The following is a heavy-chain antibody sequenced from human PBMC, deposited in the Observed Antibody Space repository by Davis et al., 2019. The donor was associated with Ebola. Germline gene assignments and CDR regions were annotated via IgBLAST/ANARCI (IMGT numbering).Heavy chain of an antibody. Sequence: GESLKISCAASGFTLSSYWMHWVRQAPGKGLVWVSRINSDGSSTSYADSVKGRFTISRDSSKNTVYLQMNNLRAEDTAVYYCARGDFYYGVDVWGQGTTVTVSS. J-gene: IGHJ6*02. CDR1: GFTLSSYW. CDR3: ARGDFYYGVDV. V-gene: IGHV3-74*01. CDR2: INSDGSST.